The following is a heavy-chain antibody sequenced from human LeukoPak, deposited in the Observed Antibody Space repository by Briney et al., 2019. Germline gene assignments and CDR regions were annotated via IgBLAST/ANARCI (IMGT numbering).Heavy chain of an antibody. CDR2: INPNRGGT. J-gene: IGHJ4*02. Sequence: ASVKVSCKASGYTFTGYYMHWVRQAPGQGREWMGRINPNRGGTNYAQKFQGRVTMTRDTSISTAYMELSRLRSDDTAVYYCAREGSGDSSGYFPLDYWGQGTLVTVSS. V-gene: IGHV1-2*06. CDR3: AREGSGDSSGYFPLDY. CDR1: GYTFTGYY. D-gene: IGHD3-22*01.